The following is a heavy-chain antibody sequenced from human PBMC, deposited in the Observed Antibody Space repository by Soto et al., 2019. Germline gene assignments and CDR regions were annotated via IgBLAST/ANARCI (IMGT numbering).Heavy chain of an antibody. CDR1: GGSVSSGSYY. CDR2: IYYSGST. J-gene: IGHJ6*02. V-gene: IGHV4-61*03. Sequence: QVQLQESGPGLVKPSETLSLTCTVSGGSVSSGSYYWSWIRQPPGKGLEWIGYIYYSGSTNYNPSHWCRVSLTVDPSKHHASLELSPVTPAATAAHCSARGIEGRIPGRHYYGAAVWGPGPTVTVSS. CDR3: ARGIEGRIPGRHYYGAAV.